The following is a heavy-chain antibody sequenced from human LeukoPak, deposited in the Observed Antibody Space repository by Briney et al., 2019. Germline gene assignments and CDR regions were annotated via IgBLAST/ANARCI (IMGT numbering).Heavy chain of an antibody. CDR1: GASVSSGSYY. CDR3: ARQTDSGFDY. V-gene: IGHV4-61*01. CDR2: IYYSGST. Sequence: PSETLSLTCTVSGASVSSGSYYWNWIRQPPGKGLEWIGYIYYSGSTNYNPSLKSRVTISLDTSKNQFSLKLSSVTAADTAVYYCARQTDSGFDYWGQGTLVTVSS. D-gene: IGHD3-22*01. J-gene: IGHJ4*02.